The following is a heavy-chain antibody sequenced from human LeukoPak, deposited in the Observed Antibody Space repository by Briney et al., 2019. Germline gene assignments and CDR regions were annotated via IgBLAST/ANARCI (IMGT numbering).Heavy chain of an antibody. J-gene: IGHJ6*02. CDR2: IWHDASHT. V-gene: IGHV3-33*06. D-gene: IGHD6-13*01. Sequence: GGSLRLSCAASGFSFSTYAMHWVRQAPGKGLEWVALIWHDASHTFYTDSVKGRFTISRDNSKNTLYLQMNSLRAEDTAVYYCAKDAARVDYYYYGMDVWGQGTTATVSS. CDR1: GFSFSTYA. CDR3: AKDAARVDYYYYGMDV.